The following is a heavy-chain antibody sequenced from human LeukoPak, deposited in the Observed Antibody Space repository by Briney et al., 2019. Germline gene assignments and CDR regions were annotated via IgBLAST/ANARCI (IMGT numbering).Heavy chain of an antibody. J-gene: IGHJ5*02. CDR1: GGSISSYY. Sequence: SETLSLTCTVSGGSISSYYWSWIRQPPGKGLEWIGYIYYSGSTNYNPSLKGRVTISVDTSKNQFSLKLSSVTAADTAVYYCARHSSRWSVWFDPWGQGTLVTVSS. CDR2: IYYSGST. D-gene: IGHD6-13*01. CDR3: ARHSSRWSVWFDP. V-gene: IGHV4-59*08.